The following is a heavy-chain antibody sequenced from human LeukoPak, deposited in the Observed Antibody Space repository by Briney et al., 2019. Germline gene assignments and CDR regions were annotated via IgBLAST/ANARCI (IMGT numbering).Heavy chain of an antibody. V-gene: IGHV3-23*01. Sequence: PGGSLRLSCAASGFTFSDSAMTWVRQAPGKGLEWVSLISLSGDSIYYADSVRGRFTISRDNSKDTLYLQMNSLRAEDTAIYYCARDIQLSTWGLGTMVTVSS. D-gene: IGHD5-24*01. J-gene: IGHJ3*01. CDR2: ISLSGDSI. CDR1: GFTFSDSA. CDR3: ARDIQLST.